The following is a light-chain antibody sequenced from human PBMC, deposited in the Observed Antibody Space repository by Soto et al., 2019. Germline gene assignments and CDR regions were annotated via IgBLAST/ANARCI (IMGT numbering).Light chain of an antibody. Sequence: QSVLTQPRSVSGSPGQSVTISCTGSSSDVGAYNYVSWYQHNTGKAPKLLIYDVNKRPSGVPDRFSGSKFGNTASLTISGLQADDEATFYCCSYAGSYAYVFGTGTKVTVL. V-gene: IGLV2-11*01. CDR3: CSYAGSYAYV. CDR1: SSDVGAYNY. J-gene: IGLJ1*01. CDR2: DVN.